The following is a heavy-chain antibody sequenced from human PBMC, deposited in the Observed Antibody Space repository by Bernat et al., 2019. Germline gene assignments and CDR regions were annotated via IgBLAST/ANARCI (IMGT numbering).Heavy chain of an antibody. D-gene: IGHD2-8*01. Sequence: QVQLVESGGGVVQPGRSLRLSCAASGFTFSGYGFHWVRQAPGKGLEWVAVIWYDGSKKYYADSVKGRFTISRDDSKNTLYLQVNSLRAEDTAVYYCARDISSTNYYFDYWGQGTLVTVSS. CDR3: ARDISSTNYYFDY. V-gene: IGHV3-33*01. CDR2: IWYDGSKK. J-gene: IGHJ4*02. CDR1: GFTFSGYG.